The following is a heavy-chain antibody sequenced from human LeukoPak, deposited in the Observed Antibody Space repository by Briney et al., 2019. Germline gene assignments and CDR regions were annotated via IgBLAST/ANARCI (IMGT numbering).Heavy chain of an antibody. V-gene: IGHV3-21*01. Sequence: GRSLSLSRAASGVTSTSYSMNWVRQAPGKGLEWGSAISISISYLYSADAVKGRFTISRDNAKNSLYLQMNSLRAEDTAVYYCARGGMSYYDFWSGHSEFQHWGQGTLVTVSS. CDR3: ARGGMSYYDFWSGHSEFQH. CDR1: GVTSTSYS. J-gene: IGHJ1*01. D-gene: IGHD3-3*01. CDR2: ISISISYL.